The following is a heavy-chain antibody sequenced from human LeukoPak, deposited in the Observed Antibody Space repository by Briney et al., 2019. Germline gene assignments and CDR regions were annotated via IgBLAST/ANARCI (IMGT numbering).Heavy chain of an antibody. CDR1: GGSFSLYY. CDR3: ARVAGYGDTYLDY. D-gene: IGHD4-17*01. Sequence: SETLSLTCAVFGGSFSLYYWNCIRQPPGKGLEWIGEINHSGSTNYNPSLKSRVTISVDTSKNQFSLRLSSVTAADTAVYYCARVAGYGDTYLDYWGQGTLVTVSS. J-gene: IGHJ4*02. CDR2: INHSGST. V-gene: IGHV4-34*01.